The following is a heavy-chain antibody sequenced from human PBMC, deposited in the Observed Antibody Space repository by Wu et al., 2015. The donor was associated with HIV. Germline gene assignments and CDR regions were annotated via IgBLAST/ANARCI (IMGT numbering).Heavy chain of an antibody. V-gene: IGHV1-58*02. J-gene: IGHJ4*02. Sequence: QLVQSGPEVKKPGTSVKVSCKASGFTFTSSAMQWVRQARGQRLEWIGWIVVDSGNTNYAQKFQERVTITRDMSTSTAYMELSSLRSEDTAVYYCAAGMDGGYSYGSDYWGQGTLVTVSS. D-gene: IGHD5-18*01. CDR3: AAGMDGGYSYGSDY. CDR1: GFTFTSSA. CDR2: IVVDSGNT.